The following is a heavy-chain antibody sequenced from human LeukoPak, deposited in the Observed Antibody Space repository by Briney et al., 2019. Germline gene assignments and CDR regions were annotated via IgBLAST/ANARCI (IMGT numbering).Heavy chain of an antibody. CDR3: ARVTGGYNLVDY. J-gene: IGHJ4*02. D-gene: IGHD5-24*01. CDR1: GFTSSSYW. V-gene: IGHV3-74*01. Sequence: GGSLRLSCAASGFTSSSYWMHWVRQAPGKGLVWVSRISDDGSLTLYADSVKGRFAMSRDNAKNTLYLQMNSLRAEDTAVYYCARVTGGYNLVDYWGQGTLVTVSS. CDR2: ISDDGSLT.